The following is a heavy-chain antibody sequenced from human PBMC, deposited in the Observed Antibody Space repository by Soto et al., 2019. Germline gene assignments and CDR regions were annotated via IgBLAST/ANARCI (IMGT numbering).Heavy chain of an antibody. CDR2: ITVYNGNT. Sequence: ASVKVSCKASGSIFTVYGISWVRQAPGQGLEWMGWITVYNGNTNYAQKLQGRVTMTTDTSTSTAYMELRSLRSDDTAVYYCARVAYYSDSSCNYHDYWGQGTLVTVS. V-gene: IGHV1-18*01. CDR3: ARVAYYSDSSCNYHDY. D-gene: IGHD3-22*01. J-gene: IGHJ4*02. CDR1: GSIFTVYG.